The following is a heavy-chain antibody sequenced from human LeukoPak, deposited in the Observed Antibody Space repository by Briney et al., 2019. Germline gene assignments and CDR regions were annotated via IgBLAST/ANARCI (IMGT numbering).Heavy chain of an antibody. CDR1: GGSFRGYF. D-gene: IGHD3-16*01. J-gene: IGHJ4*02. CDR3: ARVFGIDRSFDY. CDR2: INLSGST. V-gene: IGHV4-34*01. Sequence: SETLSLTCAVYGGSFRGYFWSCIRHPPGKRLEWIGEINLSGSTNYNTSLKSRVNIPVATSKNKFSLKLSSVTAADTAVYYCARVFGIDRSFDYWGQGTLVTVSS.